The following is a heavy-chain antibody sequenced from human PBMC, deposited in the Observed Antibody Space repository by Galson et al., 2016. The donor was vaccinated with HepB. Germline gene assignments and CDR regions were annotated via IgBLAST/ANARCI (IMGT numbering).Heavy chain of an antibody. V-gene: IGHV3-7*04. CDR2: IKEDGSEE. Sequence: SLRLSCAASRLTLRSDWMSWVRQAPGKGLEWVANIKEDGSEEYYVDSVKGRFTISRDNPRKSLYLQMNSLRPEDTAVYYCARHLDWAYWFDPWGQGTLVTVSS. J-gene: IGHJ5*02. CDR3: ARHLDWAYWFDP. CDR1: RLTLRSDW. D-gene: IGHD3-9*01.